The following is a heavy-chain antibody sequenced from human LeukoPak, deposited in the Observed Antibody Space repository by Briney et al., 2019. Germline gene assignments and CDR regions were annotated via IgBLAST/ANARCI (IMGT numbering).Heavy chain of an antibody. D-gene: IGHD5-12*01. J-gene: IGHJ4*02. CDR3: ARDLGRNSGYDLFDY. V-gene: IGHV3-74*01. Sequence: GGSLRLSCAASGFTFSTYWMHWVRQAPGKGLVWVSRINSDGSSTSYADSVKGRFTISRDNAKNTLYLQMNSLRAEDTAVYYCARDLGRNSGYDLFDYWGQGTLVTVSS. CDR2: INSDGSST. CDR1: GFTFSTYW.